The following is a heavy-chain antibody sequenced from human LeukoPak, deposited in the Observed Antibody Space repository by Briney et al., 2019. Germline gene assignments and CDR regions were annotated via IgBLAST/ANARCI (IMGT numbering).Heavy chain of an antibody. D-gene: IGHD3-3*01. J-gene: IGHJ4*02. CDR2: TYYRSQQWHS. CDR3: GRETDFGVVTN. Sequence: SQTLSLTCAISGDSVSSNGASWDWIRQSPSRGLEWLGRTYYRSQQWHSDYAPSVKGRITLNPDTSKNQFSLQLNSVTPEDTAVYYCGRETDFGVVTNWGQGTLVTVSS. V-gene: IGHV6-1*01. CDR1: GDSVSSNGAS.